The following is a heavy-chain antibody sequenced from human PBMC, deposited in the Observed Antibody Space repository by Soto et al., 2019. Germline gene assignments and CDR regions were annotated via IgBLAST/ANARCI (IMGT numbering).Heavy chain of an antibody. CDR2: ISANNGRT. V-gene: IGHV1-18*04. Sequence: ASVKVSCKASGYTFTSYGISWVRQAPGQGLEWMGWISANNGRTYYAQKVQDRLTMTRDTSTSTVYMELRSLRSDDTAVYFCARDIFDRHSRLAPWGQGTLVTVSS. CDR3: ARDIFDRHSRLAP. D-gene: IGHD3-9*01. CDR1: GYTFTSYG. J-gene: IGHJ5*02.